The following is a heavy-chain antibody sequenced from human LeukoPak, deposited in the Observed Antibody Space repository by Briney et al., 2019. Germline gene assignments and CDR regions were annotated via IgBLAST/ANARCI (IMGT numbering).Heavy chain of an antibody. CDR1: GFTFSSYG. CDR2: IWYDGSNK. Sequence: GRSLRLSCAASGFTFSSYGMHWVRQAPGKGLEWVAVIWYDGSNKYYADSVKGRFTIPRDNSKNTLYLQMNSLRAEDTAVYYCARDYDILTGYGHAFDIWGQGTMVTVSS. V-gene: IGHV3-33*01. J-gene: IGHJ3*02. D-gene: IGHD3-9*01. CDR3: ARDYDILTGYGHAFDI.